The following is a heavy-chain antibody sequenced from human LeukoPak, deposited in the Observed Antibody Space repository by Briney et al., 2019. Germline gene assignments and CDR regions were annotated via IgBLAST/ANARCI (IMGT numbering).Heavy chain of an antibody. V-gene: IGHV4-39*01. CDR2: IYYSGRT. CDR1: GGSVSSGPYY. J-gene: IGHJ4*02. Sequence: SETLSLTCTVSGGSVSSGPYYWDWIRQPPGKGLEWIGTIYYSGRTYYNPSLKSRVTISVDTSKSQFSLNLNSVTAADTAVYYCAGRVGGLLPDRFDYWGQGTLVTVSS. CDR3: AGRVGGLLPDRFDY. D-gene: IGHD1-26*01.